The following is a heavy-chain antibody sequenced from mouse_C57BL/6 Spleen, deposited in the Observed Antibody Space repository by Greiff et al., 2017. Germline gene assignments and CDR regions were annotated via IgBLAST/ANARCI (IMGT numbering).Heavy chain of an antibody. CDR2: IYPGSGNT. Sequence: QVQLQQSGPELVKPGASVKISCKASGYSFTSYYIHWVKQRPGQGLEWIGWIYPGSGNTKYNEKFKGKDTLTADTSSSTAYMQLSSLTSEDSAVYYCARGHGNYYFDYWGQGTTLTVSS. V-gene: IGHV1-66*01. CDR1: GYSFTSYY. D-gene: IGHD2-1*01. J-gene: IGHJ2*01. CDR3: ARGHGNYYFDY.